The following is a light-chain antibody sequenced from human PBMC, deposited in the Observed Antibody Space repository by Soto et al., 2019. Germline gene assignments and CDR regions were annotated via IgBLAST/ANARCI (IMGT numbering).Light chain of an antibody. CDR2: DAS. CDR3: QQYDNLPPLFT. CDR1: QDISNY. J-gene: IGKJ4*01. V-gene: IGKV1-33*01. Sequence: DLQMTQSPSSLSASVGDRVTITCQASQDISNYLNWYQQKPGKAPKLLIYDASNLETGVPSRFSGSGSGTDFTFTISSLQPEDIATYYCQQYDNLPPLFTFGGGTKVEIK.